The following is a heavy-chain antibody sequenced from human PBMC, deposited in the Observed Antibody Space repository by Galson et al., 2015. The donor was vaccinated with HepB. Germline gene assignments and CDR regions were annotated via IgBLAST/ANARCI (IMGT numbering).Heavy chain of an antibody. D-gene: IGHD2-21*02. CDR3: ARTSIFHCGGDCYSFDY. Sequence: PALVKPTQTLTLTCTVSEFSLSNARMGVSWIRQPPGKALEWLAHIFSNDEKSYSTSLKSRLTISKDTSKSQVVLTMTNMDPVDTATYYCARTSIFHCGGDCYSFDYWGQGTLVTVSS. V-gene: IGHV2-26*01. CDR2: IFSNDEK. CDR1: EFSLSNARMG. J-gene: IGHJ4*02.